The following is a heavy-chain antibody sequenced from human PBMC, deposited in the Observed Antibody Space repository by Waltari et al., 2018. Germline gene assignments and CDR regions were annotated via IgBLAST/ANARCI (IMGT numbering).Heavy chain of an antibody. D-gene: IGHD1-26*01. Sequence: QVQLVQSGAEVKKPGSSVKVYCKASGGTFSSYAISWVRQAPGQGLEWMGAFIPIFVKANYAQKFQGRVTITADESTSTAYMELSSLRSEDTAVYYCATTYSSWFDPWGQGTLVTVSS. V-gene: IGHV1-69*13. J-gene: IGHJ5*02. CDR3: ATTYSSWFDP. CDR2: FIPIFVKA. CDR1: GGTFSSYA.